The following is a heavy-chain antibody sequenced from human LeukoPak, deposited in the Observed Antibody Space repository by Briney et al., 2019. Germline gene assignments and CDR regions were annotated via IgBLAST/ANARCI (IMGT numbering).Heavy chain of an antibody. CDR3: ARVGKSGSPREKRWFDP. D-gene: IGHD3-10*01. CDR1: GGSFSGYY. V-gene: IGHV4-34*01. Sequence: PSETLSLTCAVYGGSFSGYYWSWIRQPPGKGLEWIGEINHSGSTNYNPSLKSRVTISVDTSKNQFSLKLSSVTAADTAVYYCARVGKSGSPREKRWFDPWGQGTLVTVSS. J-gene: IGHJ5*02. CDR2: INHSGST.